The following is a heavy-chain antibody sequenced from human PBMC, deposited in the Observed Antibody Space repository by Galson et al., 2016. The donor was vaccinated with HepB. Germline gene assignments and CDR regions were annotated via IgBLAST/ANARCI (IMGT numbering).Heavy chain of an antibody. CDR1: GFTASSNY. V-gene: IGHV3-53*05. CDR3: ARGVYGDHGWFDY. CDR2: IYSGGST. Sequence: SLRLSCAASGFTASSNYLSWVRQAPGKGLEWVSVIYSGGSTYYADSVRGRFTISRDNSKNTLFLQMNTLRAEDTAVYYCARGVYGDHGWFDYWGQGTLVTVSS. D-gene: IGHD4-17*01. J-gene: IGHJ4*02.